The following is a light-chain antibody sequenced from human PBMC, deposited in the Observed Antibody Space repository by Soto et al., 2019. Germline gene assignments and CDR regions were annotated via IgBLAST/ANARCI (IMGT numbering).Light chain of an antibody. J-gene: IGLJ2*01. V-gene: IGLV2-14*01. CDR1: SSDIGGYKY. CDR3: SSYTPTDTLS. Sequence: QSALTQPASVSGSPGQAITISCTGTSSDIGGYKYVSWYQQHPGKAPKLLIYEVSDRPSGVSDRFSGSKSGNTAYLTISGLQAEDEADYYCSSYTPTDTLSFGGGTQLTVL. CDR2: EVS.